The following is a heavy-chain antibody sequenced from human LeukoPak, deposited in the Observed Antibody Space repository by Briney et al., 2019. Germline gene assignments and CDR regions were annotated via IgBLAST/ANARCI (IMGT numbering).Heavy chain of an antibody. J-gene: IGHJ6*02. CDR1: GFTFSSYW. Sequence: GGSLRLSCAASGFTFSSYWMSWVRQAPGKGLEWVANIKEDGSEKYYVDSVKGRFSISRDNAKISLYLQMNSLRAEDTAVYYCARERPSQYYYYGMTSGAKGPRSPSP. V-gene: IGHV3-7*01. CDR3: ARERPSQYYYYGMTS. CDR2: IKEDGSEK.